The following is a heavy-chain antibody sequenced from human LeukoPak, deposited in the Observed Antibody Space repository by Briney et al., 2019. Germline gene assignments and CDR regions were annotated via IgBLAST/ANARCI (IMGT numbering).Heavy chain of an antibody. Sequence: SETLSLTCAVYGGSFSGYYWSWIRQPPGKGLEWIGEINHSGSTNYNPSLKSRVTISVDTSKNQFSLKLSSVTAADTAVYYCARGLSSWQDYWGQGTLVTVSS. CDR3: ARGLSSWQDY. D-gene: IGHD6-13*01. J-gene: IGHJ4*02. CDR1: GGSFSGYY. V-gene: IGHV4-34*01. CDR2: INHSGST.